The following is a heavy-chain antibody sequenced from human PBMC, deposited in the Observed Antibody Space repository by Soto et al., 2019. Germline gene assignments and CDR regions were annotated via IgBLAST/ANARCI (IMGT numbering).Heavy chain of an antibody. D-gene: IGHD2-21*02. CDR1: GFTFSSYG. Sequence: QVQLVESGGGVVQPGRSLRLSCAASGFTFSSYGMHWVRQAPGKGLEWVAVISYDGSNKYYADSVKGRFTISRDNSKNTLYLQMNSLRAEDTAGYYCAKLGLRGAYCGGDCYDAFDIWGQGTMVTVAS. V-gene: IGHV3-30*18. J-gene: IGHJ3*02. CDR3: AKLGLRGAYCGGDCYDAFDI. CDR2: ISYDGSNK.